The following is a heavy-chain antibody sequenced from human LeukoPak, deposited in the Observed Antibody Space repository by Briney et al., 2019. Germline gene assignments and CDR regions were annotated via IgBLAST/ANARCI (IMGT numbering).Heavy chain of an antibody. D-gene: IGHD2-21*02. V-gene: IGHV3-53*04. CDR1: GFTVSSNY. CDR3: ARAYAYCGGDCYPGYFDY. J-gene: IGHJ4*02. CDR2: IYSGGST. Sequence: PGGSLRLSCAASGFTVSSNYMSWVRQAPGKGLEWVSVIYSGGSTYYADSVKGRFTISRHNSKSTLYLQMNSLRAEDTAVYYCARAYAYCGGDCYPGYFDYWGQGTLVTVSS.